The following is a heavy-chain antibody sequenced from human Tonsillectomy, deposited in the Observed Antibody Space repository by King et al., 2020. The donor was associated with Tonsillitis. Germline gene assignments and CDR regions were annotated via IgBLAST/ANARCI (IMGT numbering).Heavy chain of an antibody. D-gene: IGHD2-2*01. Sequence: QLQESGPGLVKPSQTLSLTCTVSGGSISSGGYYWSWIPQHPGKGLEWIGYIYYSGSTYYNPSLKSRVTISVDTSKNQFSLKLSSVTAADTAVYYCARESVHCSSTSCYDTWGQGTLVTVSS. CDR1: GGSISSGGYY. CDR3: ARESVHCSSTSCYDT. V-gene: IGHV4-31*03. J-gene: IGHJ5*02. CDR2: IYYSGST.